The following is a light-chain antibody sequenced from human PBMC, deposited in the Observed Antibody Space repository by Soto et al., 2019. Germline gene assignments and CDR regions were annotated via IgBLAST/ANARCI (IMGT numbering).Light chain of an antibody. Sequence: DVQMTQSPSSLSVSVGDRVTITCRASQVISTYLAWYQQKPWKPPQLLIYAVSTLQSGVPSRFSGSASGIEFTRTISSLPPEYVATYYCQKYNSAPLTFGQGTRLE. CDR3: QKYNSAPLT. CDR1: QVISTY. J-gene: IGKJ5*01. CDR2: AVS. V-gene: IGKV1-27*01.